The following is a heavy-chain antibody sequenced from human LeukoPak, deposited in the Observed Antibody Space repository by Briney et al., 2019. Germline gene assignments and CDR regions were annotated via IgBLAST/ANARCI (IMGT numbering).Heavy chain of an antibody. CDR1: GFTFSSYG. J-gene: IGHJ4*02. Sequence: GFLRLSCAASGFTFSSYGMHWVRQAPGKGLEWVAVIWYDGSNKYYADSVKGRFTISRDNSKNTLYLQMNSLRAEDTAVYYCARGDIIAAAGIGGYWGQGTLVTVSS. V-gene: IGHV3-33*01. D-gene: IGHD6-13*01. CDR3: ARGDIIAAAGIGGY. CDR2: IWYDGSNK.